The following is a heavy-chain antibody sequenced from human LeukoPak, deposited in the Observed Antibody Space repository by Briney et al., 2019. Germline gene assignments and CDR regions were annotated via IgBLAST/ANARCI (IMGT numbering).Heavy chain of an antibody. CDR1: GYSFTSYW. CDR3: ARPALYYGDFEDY. V-gene: IGHV5-51*01. J-gene: IGHJ4*02. D-gene: IGHD4-17*01. Sequence: GESLKISCKGSGYSFTSYWIGWVRQMPGEGLEWMGIIYPGDSDTRYSPSFQGQVTISADKSISTAYLQWSSLKASDTAMYYCARPALYYGDFEDYWGQGTLVTVSS. CDR2: IYPGDSDT.